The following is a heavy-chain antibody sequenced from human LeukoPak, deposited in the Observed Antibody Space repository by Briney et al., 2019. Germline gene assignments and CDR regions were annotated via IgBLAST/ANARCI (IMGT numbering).Heavy chain of an antibody. V-gene: IGHV4-34*01. CDR3: ARGSITMVRGVKSPHFDY. J-gene: IGHJ4*02. D-gene: IGHD3-10*01. CDR1: GGSFSGYY. CDR2: INHSGST. Sequence: SETLSLTCAVYGGSFSGYYWSRIRQPPGKGLEWIGEINHSGSTNYNPSLKSRVTISVDTSKNQFSLKLSSVTAADTAVYYCARGSITMVRGVKSPHFDYWGQGTLVTVSS.